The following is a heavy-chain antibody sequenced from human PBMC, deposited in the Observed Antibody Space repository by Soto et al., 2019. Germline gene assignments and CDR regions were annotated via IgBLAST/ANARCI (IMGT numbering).Heavy chain of an antibody. CDR2: IYYSGST. Sequence: SDTLSLTCTVSGGSISSYYWSWIRQPPGKGLEWIGYIYYSGSTNYNPSHKSRVTISVDTSKNQFSLKLSSVTAADTAVYYCARDSGELVLGSWFDPWGQGTLVTVSS. CDR1: GGSISSYY. CDR3: ARDSGELVLGSWFDP. D-gene: IGHD6-6*01. V-gene: IGHV4-59*01. J-gene: IGHJ5*02.